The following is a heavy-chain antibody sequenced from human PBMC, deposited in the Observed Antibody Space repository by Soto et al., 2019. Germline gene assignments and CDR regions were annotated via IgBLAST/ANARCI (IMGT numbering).Heavy chain of an antibody. CDR2: INQDGSEK. Sequence: EVQVVESGGGLVQPGGSLRLSCTASGFTFSTYWMTWVRQAPGKGLEWVANINQDGSEKYYADSVKGRFTISRDNTENSLYLQMNSLRVEDTAVYYCARAPQFYDFWSGYYRSGDLKLYFDSWGQGTLVTVSS. D-gene: IGHD3-3*01. J-gene: IGHJ4*02. CDR1: GFTFSTYW. CDR3: ARAPQFYDFWSGYYRSGDLKLYFDS. V-gene: IGHV3-7*03.